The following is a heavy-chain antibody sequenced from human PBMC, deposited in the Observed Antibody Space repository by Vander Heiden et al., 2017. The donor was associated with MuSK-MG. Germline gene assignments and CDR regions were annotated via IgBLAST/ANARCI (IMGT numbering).Heavy chain of an antibody. CDR3: ARDSIVRNAFDI. D-gene: IGHD1-26*01. Sequence: EVQLVESGGGLIQPGGSLRLSCAASGFTVSSNYMSWVRQAPGKGLEWVSVIYSGGSTYYADAVKGRFTISRDNSKNTLYLKMKSMRAEDTAVYYYARDSIVRNAFDIWGQGTMVTVYS. J-gene: IGHJ3*02. CDR1: GFTVSSNY. CDR2: IYSGGST. V-gene: IGHV3-53*01.